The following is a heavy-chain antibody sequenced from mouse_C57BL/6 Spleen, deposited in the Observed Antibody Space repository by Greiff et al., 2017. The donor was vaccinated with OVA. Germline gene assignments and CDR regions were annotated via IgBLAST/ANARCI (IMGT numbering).Heavy chain of an antibody. V-gene: IGHV5-4*03. CDR2: ISDGGSYT. CDR3: ARAYGSRYYAMDY. CDR1: GFTFSSYA. D-gene: IGHD1-1*01. Sequence: EVKLVESGGGLVKPGGSLKLSCAASGFTFSSYAMSWVRQTPEKRLEWVATISDGGSYTYYPDNVKGRFTISRDNDKNNLYLQMSHLKSEDTAMYYCARAYGSRYYAMDYWGQGTSVTVSS. J-gene: IGHJ4*01.